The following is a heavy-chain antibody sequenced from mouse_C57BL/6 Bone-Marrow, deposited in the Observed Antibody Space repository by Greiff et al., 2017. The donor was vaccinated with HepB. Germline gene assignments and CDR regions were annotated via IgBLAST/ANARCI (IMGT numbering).Heavy chain of an antibody. CDR1: GYTFTSYW. CDR2: IYPGSGST. CDR3: ARVYGSSRAWFAY. D-gene: IGHD1-1*01. J-gene: IGHJ3*01. V-gene: IGHV1-55*01. Sequence: QVQLQQSGAELVKPGASVKMSCKASGYTFTSYWITWVKQRPGQGLEWIGDIYPGSGSTNYNEKFKSKATLTVDTSSSTAYMQLSSLTSEDSAVYYCARVYGSSRAWFAYWGQGTLVTVSA.